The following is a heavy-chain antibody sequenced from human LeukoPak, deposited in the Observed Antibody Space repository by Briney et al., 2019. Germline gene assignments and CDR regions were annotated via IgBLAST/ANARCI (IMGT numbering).Heavy chain of an antibody. CDR3: ARDPGSWAASDY. Sequence: GGSLRLSCAASGFTFSSYWMSWVRQAPGKGLERVANIKQDGSEKYYVDSVKGRFAISRDNAKNSLYLQMNSLRAEDTAVYYCARDPGSWAASDYWGQGTLVTVSS. CDR1: GFTFSSYW. CDR2: IKQDGSEK. J-gene: IGHJ4*02. D-gene: IGHD2-15*01. V-gene: IGHV3-7*01.